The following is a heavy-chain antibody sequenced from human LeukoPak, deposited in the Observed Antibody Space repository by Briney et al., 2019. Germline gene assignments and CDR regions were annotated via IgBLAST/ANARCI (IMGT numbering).Heavy chain of an antibody. V-gene: IGHV3-15*01. J-gene: IGHJ4*02. CDR3: TTLVGSLYY. CDR1: GFTFSSYE. Sequence: GGSLRLSCAASGFTFSSYEMNWVRQAPGKGPEWVGRIKSRSDGGTTDYAAPVKGRFTISRDDSKNTLYLQMNSLKSEDTAVYYCTTLVGSLYYWGQGTLVTVSS. D-gene: IGHD3-16*01. CDR2: IKSRSDGGTT.